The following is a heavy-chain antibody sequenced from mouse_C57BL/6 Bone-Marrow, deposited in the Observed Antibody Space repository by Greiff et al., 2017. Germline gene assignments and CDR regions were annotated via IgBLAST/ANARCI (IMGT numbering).Heavy chain of an antibody. Sequence: VQLVESGAELARPGASVKLSCKASGYTFTSYGISWVKQRTGQGLEWIGEIYPRSGNTYYNEKFKGKATLTADKSSSTAYMELRSLTSEDSAVYFCARGYYDYGGDYFDYWGQGTTLTVSS. J-gene: IGHJ2*01. D-gene: IGHD2-4*01. CDR2: IYPRSGNT. V-gene: IGHV1-81*01. CDR3: ARGYYDYGGDYFDY. CDR1: GYTFTSYG.